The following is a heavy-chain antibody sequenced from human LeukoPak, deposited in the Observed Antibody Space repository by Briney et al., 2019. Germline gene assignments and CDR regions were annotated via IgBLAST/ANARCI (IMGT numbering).Heavy chain of an antibody. J-gene: IGHJ4*02. CDR1: GYSFTSYW. Sequence: GESLKISCKGSGYSFTSYWIGWVRQMPGKGLEWMGIIYPGDSDTRYGPSFQGQVTISADKSISTAYLQWSSLKASDTAMYYCARALLWFGELLWAYYFDYWGQGTLVTVSS. CDR3: ARALLWFGELLWAYYFDY. V-gene: IGHV5-51*01. D-gene: IGHD3-10*01. CDR2: IYPGDSDT.